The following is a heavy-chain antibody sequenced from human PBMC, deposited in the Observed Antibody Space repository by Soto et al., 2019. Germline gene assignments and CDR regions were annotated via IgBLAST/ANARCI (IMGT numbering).Heavy chain of an antibody. D-gene: IGHD1-26*01. Sequence: QVQLVQSGAEVKKPGSSVKVSCKASGGTFSSYAISWVRQAPGQGLEWMGGIIPIFGTANYAQKFQGRVTITADETTSTAYMELSSLRSEDTAVYYCAREGVGATPEGYYFDYCGQGTLVTVSS. J-gene: IGHJ4*02. CDR3: AREGVGATPEGYYFDY. V-gene: IGHV1-69*01. CDR1: GGTFSSYA. CDR2: IIPIFGTA.